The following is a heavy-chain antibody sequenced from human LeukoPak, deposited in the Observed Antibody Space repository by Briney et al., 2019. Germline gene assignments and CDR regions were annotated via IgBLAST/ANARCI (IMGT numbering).Heavy chain of an antibody. CDR2: INSDGSST. Sequence: GGSLRLSCAASGFTFSSYWMHWVRQAPGKGLVWVSRINSDGSSTSYADSVKGRFTISRDNAKNTLYLQMNSLRAEGTAVYYCATVADSSGYYYLDYWGQGTLVTVSS. D-gene: IGHD3-22*01. J-gene: IGHJ4*02. V-gene: IGHV3-74*01. CDR3: ATVADSSGYYYLDY. CDR1: GFTFSSYW.